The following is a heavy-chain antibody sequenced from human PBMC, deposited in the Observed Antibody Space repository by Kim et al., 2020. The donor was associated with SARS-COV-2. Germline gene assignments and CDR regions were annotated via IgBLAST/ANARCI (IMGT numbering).Heavy chain of an antibody. D-gene: IGHD3-10*01. V-gene: IGHV4-59*01. CDR2: IHYTGST. CDR1: GGSISSYY. CDR3: ARVFMVRGVTNWYFDL. Sequence: SETLSLTCTVSGGSISSYYWSWIRQPPGKGLEWIGSIHYTGSTKYNPSLKSRVTISVDTSKNQFSLKLNSVTAADTAVYYCARVFMVRGVTNWYFDLWGRGTLATVSA. J-gene: IGHJ2*01.